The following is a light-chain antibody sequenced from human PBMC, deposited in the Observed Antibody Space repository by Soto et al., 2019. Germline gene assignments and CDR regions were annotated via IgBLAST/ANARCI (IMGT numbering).Light chain of an antibody. CDR2: AAS. Sequence: DIPLTQSPSFLSASVGDRVTITCRASQDISSYLAWYQQKPGRAPKLLIYAASTLQSGVPSRFSGSRSGTEFTLTISSLQPEDFATYYCQQLNSYPLTFGGRTKVEIK. J-gene: IGKJ4*01. CDR3: QQLNSYPLT. CDR1: QDISSY. V-gene: IGKV1-9*01.